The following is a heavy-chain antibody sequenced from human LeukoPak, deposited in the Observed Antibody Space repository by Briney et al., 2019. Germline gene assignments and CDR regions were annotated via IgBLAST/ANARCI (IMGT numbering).Heavy chain of an antibody. Sequence: PSETLSLTRTLSVGSLSSSRYYWGWGCHPPGKGAEWVGGIYYSGGANYSPSLNTRVTISIDSPKKQSPLKLTSVSAADTAVYYCARHSRIGGNSEGDAFDIWGKGTMVTVSS. CDR3: ARHSRIGGNSEGDAFDI. CDR2: IYYSGGA. D-gene: IGHD4-23*01. J-gene: IGHJ3*02. CDR1: VGSLSSSRYY. V-gene: IGHV4-39*01.